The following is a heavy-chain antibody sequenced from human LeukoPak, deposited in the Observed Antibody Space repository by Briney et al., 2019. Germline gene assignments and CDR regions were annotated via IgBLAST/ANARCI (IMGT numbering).Heavy chain of an antibody. CDR1: GFTFTSFW. CDR2: IKQDGSTK. J-gene: IGHJ5*02. D-gene: IGHD5-18*01. Sequence: GGSLRLSCTASGFTFTSFWMTWVRQAPGKGLEWVANIKQDGSTKYYVDSVKGRFTISRDNAMDSVYLQMNSLRAEDTALYYCARDRGVDTAMVNWFDPWGQGTLVTVSS. V-gene: IGHV3-7*03. CDR3: ARDRGVDTAMVNWFDP.